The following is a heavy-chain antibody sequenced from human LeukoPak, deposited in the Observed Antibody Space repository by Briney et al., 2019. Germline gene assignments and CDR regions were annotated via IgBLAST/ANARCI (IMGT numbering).Heavy chain of an antibody. J-gene: IGHJ5*02. CDR1: GGSFSGYY. D-gene: IGHD1-20*01. CDR2: INHSGST. CDR3: ARDTYNWNVDAFDP. Sequence: SETLSLTCAVYGGSFSGYYWSWIRQPPGKGLEWIGEINHSGSTDCNPSLKSRVTISIDKSKNHFSLKLTSVTAADTAIYYCARDTYNWNVDAFDPWGQGTLVTVSS. V-gene: IGHV4-34*01.